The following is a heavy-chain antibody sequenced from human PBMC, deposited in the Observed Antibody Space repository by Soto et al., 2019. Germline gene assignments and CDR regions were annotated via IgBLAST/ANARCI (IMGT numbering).Heavy chain of an antibody. CDR3: ARGIRDGYNFDYFDY. Sequence: GGSLRLSCAASGFTLSSYWMHWVRQAPGKGLVWVSRINSDGSSTSYADSVKGRFTISRDNAKNTLYLQMNSLRAEDTAVYYCARGIRDGYNFDYFDYWGQGTLVTVSS. V-gene: IGHV3-74*01. CDR1: GFTLSSYW. CDR2: INSDGSST. D-gene: IGHD5-12*01. J-gene: IGHJ4*02.